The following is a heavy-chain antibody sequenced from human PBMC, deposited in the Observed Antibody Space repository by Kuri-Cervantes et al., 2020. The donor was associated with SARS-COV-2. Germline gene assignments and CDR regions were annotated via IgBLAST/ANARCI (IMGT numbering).Heavy chain of an antibody. D-gene: IGHD3-3*01. CDR2: VRGKANNYAT. CDR1: GFLFSASA. CDR3: TRNDFWSGYYPDY. J-gene: IGHJ4*02. Sequence: GESLKISCEVSGFLFSASAIHWVRQASGKGLEWVGRVRGKANNYATAYAASVKGRFTISRDDSKSIAYLQMNSLKTEDTAVYYCTRNDFWSGYYPDYWGQGTLVTVSS. V-gene: IGHV3-73*01.